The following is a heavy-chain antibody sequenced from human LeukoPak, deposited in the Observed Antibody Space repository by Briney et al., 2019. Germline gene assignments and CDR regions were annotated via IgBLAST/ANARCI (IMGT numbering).Heavy chain of an antibody. V-gene: IGHV1-18*01. D-gene: IGHD2-2*03. J-gene: IGHJ4*02. CDR1: GYTFTSYG. Sequence: GASVKVSCKASGYTFTSYGISWVRQAPGQGLEWMGRISAYNGNTNYAQKLQGRVTMTTDTSTSTAYMELRSLRSDDTAVYYCARDSGGYCSSTSCSIPYWGQGTLVTVSS. CDR3: ARDSGGYCSSTSCSIPY. CDR2: ISAYNGNT.